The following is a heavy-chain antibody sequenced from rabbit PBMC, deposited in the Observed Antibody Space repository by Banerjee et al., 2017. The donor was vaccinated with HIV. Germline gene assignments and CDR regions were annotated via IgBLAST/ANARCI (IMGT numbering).Heavy chain of an antibody. CDR3: ARDTGSSFSSYGMDL. CDR2: INTITAKT. J-gene: IGHJ6*01. V-gene: IGHV1S40*01. CDR1: GFSFSEKEV. D-gene: IGHD8-1*01. Sequence: QSLEESGGDLVKPGASLTLTCTASGFSFSEKEVMCWVRQAPGKGLEWIGCINTITAKTVYATWAKGRFTISRASSTTVFLQMTSLTAADTATYFCARDTGSSFSSYGMDLWGPGTLVTV.